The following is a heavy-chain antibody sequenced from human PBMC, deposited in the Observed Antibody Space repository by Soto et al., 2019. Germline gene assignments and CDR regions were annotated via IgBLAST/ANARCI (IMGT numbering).Heavy chain of an antibody. V-gene: IGHV1-18*01. Sequence: QVQLVQSGAEVKKPGASVKVSCKTSGYTFTSYHISWVRQAPGQGLEWMGWISAYNTNTNYAQKFQGRVTMTADTLTSTAYMELRSLRSDDTAVYYCSRDTPPTDYWGQGTLVTGSS. CDR1: GYTFTSYH. J-gene: IGHJ4*02. CDR2: ISAYNTNT. CDR3: SRDTPPTDY.